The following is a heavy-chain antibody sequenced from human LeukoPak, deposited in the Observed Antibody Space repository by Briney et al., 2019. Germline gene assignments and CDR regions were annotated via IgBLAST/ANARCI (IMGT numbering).Heavy chain of an antibody. CDR1: GLTFSSYW. CDR3: AGGAGWLIDH. Sequence: GGSLRLSCAASGLTFSSYWMNWVRQAPGKGLEWVTIIKKDGSEEHYVGSVKGRFTISRDNAKNSVYLQMNSLRAEDTAMYYCAGGAGWLIDHWGQGVLVTVSS. V-gene: IGHV3-7*03. J-gene: IGHJ4*02. D-gene: IGHD6-19*01. CDR2: IKKDGSEE.